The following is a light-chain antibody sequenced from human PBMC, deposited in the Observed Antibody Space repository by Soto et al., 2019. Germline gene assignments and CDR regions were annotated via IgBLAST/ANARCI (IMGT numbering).Light chain of an antibody. J-gene: IGKJ1*01. Sequence: DSVVTPSPDSLAVSLGERATINCMSSRSLLAIYNNKDHLAWYQQRPVQPPKLLLNWASIRESGVPARFSGRGSGTEFTLTITSLQPEAVAVSISLQYYALPPFGTGTKV. CDR2: WAS. CDR1: RSLLAIYNNKDH. V-gene: IGKV4-1*01. CDR3: LQYYALPP.